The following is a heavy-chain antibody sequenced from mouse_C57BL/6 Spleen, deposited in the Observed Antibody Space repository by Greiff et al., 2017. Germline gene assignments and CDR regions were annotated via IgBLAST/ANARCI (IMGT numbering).Heavy chain of an antibody. D-gene: IGHD1-1*01. V-gene: IGHV1-54*01. CDR1: GYAFTNYL. Sequence: QVQLMESGAELVRPGTSVKVSCKASGYAFTNYLIEWVKQRPGQGLEWIGVINPGRGGTNSNEKFKGKATLTADKSSSTAYMQLSSLTSEDSAVYFCARSGYYGSSYDWYFDVWGTGTTVTVSS. CDR3: ARSGYYGSSYDWYFDV. CDR2: INPGRGGT. J-gene: IGHJ1*03.